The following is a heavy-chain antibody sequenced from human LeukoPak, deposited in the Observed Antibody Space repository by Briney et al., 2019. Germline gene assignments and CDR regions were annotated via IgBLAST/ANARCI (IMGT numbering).Heavy chain of an antibody. V-gene: IGHV1-46*01. CDR1: GYTFTSYY. CDR3: AREYYDILTGYNGAFDI. CDR2: INPSGGST. Sequence: ASVKVSCKASGYTFTSYYMHWVRQAPGQGLEWMGIINPSGGSTSYAQKFQGRVTMTRDMSTSTVYMELSSLRSEDTAVYYCAREYYDILTGYNGAFDIWGQGTMVTVSS. J-gene: IGHJ3*02. D-gene: IGHD3-9*01.